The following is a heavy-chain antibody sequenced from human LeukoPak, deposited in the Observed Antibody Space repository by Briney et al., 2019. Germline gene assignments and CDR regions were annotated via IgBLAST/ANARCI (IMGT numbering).Heavy chain of an antibody. J-gene: IGHJ4*02. CDR1: GFTFSSYG. CDR3: AKDNSAYYSDY. Sequence: PGRSLRLSCAASGFTFSSYGMHWVRQAPGKGLDWVAVISYDGSNKYYADSVKGRFTISRDNSKDTLFLQMNSLRAEDTALYYCAKDNSAYYSDYWGQGTLVTVSS. CDR2: ISYDGSNK. D-gene: IGHD3-22*01. V-gene: IGHV3-30*18.